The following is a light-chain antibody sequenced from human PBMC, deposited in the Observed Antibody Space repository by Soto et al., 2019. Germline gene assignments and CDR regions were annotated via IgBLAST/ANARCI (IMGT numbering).Light chain of an antibody. Sequence: QSVLTQPPSASGSPGQSVTISCTGTSSDVGRYNYVSWYQQHPGKAPKLLIYEVSQRPSGLSNRFSGSKSGDTASLTISGLQVEEEADFCCGRSVGGSCFVFGTGTKFTVL. J-gene: IGLJ1*01. CDR2: EVS. CDR3: GRSVGGSCFV. CDR1: SSDVGRYNY. V-gene: IGLV2-8*01.